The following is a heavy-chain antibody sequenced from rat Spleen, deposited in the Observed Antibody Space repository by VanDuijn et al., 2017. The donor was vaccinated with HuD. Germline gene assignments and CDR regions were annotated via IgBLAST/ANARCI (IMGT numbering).Heavy chain of an antibody. CDR1: GFTFSNYY. CDR2: ISTGGDNT. J-gene: IGHJ2*01. Sequence: EVQLVESGGGLVQPGRSLKLSCAASGFTFSNYYMAWVRQAPTKGLEWVAYISTGGDNTYYRDSVQGRFTISRDNAKSTLYLQMDSLRSEDTATYYCARRHYGYTDYFDYWGQGVMVTVSS. CDR3: ARRHYGYTDYFDY. D-gene: IGHD1-11*01. V-gene: IGHV5-25*01.